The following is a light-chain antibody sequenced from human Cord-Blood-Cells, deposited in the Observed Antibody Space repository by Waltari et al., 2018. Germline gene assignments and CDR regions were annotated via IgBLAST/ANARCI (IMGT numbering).Light chain of an antibody. V-gene: IGKV3-20*01. CDR3: QQYGSSPXT. J-gene: IGKJ4*01. Sequence: EIVLTQSXGTLSLSPGERATLSCRASQSVSSSYLAWYQQKPGQAPRLLIYGASSRATGIPDRFSGSGSGTDFTLTISRLEPEDFAVYYXQQYGSSPXTFGXGXXXEI. CDR1: QSVSSSY. CDR2: GAS.